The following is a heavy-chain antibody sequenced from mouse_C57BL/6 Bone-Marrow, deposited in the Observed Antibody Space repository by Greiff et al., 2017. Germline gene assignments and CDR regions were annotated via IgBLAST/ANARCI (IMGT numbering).Heavy chain of an antibody. V-gene: IGHV1-55*01. CDR3: AREEIYYKYHRYFDV. CDR1: GYTFTSYW. D-gene: IGHD2-1*01. Sequence: QVQLQQPGAELVKPGASVKMSCKASGYTFTSYWITWVKQRPGQGLEWIGDIYPGSGSTNYNEKFKSKATLTVDTSSSSAYMQLSSLTSEDSAVYYCAREEIYYKYHRYFDVWGTGTTVTVSS. CDR2: IYPGSGST. J-gene: IGHJ1*03.